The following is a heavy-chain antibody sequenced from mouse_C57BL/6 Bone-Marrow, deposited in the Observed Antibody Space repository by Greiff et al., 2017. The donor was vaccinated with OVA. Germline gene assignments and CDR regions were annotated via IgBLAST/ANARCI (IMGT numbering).Heavy chain of an antibody. Sequence: EVKLMESGGGLVQPGGSLSLSCAASGFTFTDYYMSWVRQPPGKALEWLCFIRNKANGYTTEYSASVKGRFTISRDNSQSILYLQMNALRAEDSATYYCARFGGGYYVDWYFDVWGTGTTVTVSS. CDR1: GFTFTDYY. CDR3: ARFGGGYYVDWYFDV. D-gene: IGHD2-3*01. CDR2: IRNKANGYTT. V-gene: IGHV7-3*01. J-gene: IGHJ1*03.